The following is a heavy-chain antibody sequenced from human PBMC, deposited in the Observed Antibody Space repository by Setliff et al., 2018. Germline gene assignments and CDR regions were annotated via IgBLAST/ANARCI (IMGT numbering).Heavy chain of an antibody. Sequence: ETLSLTCTVSGASITNINYYWGLIRQPPGKGLEWIGSIFYSGRTFYNPSLKSRVTISVDTSKNQFSLTLSSVTAADTAVYYCAKDKYSFGSGIYWNSFDLWGQGTMVTVSS. D-gene: IGHD3-10*01. CDR3: AKDKYSFGSGIYWNSFDL. V-gene: IGHV4-39*02. CDR1: GASITNINYY. CDR2: IFYSGRT. J-gene: IGHJ3*01.